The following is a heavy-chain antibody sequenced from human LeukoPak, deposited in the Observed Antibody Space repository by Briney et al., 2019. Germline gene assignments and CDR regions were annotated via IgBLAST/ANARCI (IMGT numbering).Heavy chain of an antibody. J-gene: IGHJ3*02. D-gene: IGHD6-13*01. CDR2: INPYSGAT. CDR1: GGTFSSYA. Sequence: ASVKVSCKASGGTFSSYAISWVRQAPGQGLEWMGWINPYSGATNSAQKFQGRVTMTRDTSISTAYMELSMLTSDDTAAYYCGRATYTSIWFHDAFDIWGQGTMVTVSS. CDR3: GRATYTSIWFHDAFDI. V-gene: IGHV1-2*02.